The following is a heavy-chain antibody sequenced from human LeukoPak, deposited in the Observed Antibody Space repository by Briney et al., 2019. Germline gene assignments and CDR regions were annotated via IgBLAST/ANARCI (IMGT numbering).Heavy chain of an antibody. CDR1: GYTFTSYY. V-gene: IGHV1-46*01. CDR2: INPSGGST. J-gene: IGHJ4*02. Sequence: ASVKVSCKASGYTFTSYYMHWVRQAPGQGLEWMGIINPSGGSTSYAQKFQGRVTMTRDTSTSTVYMELSRLRSDDTAVYYCAPGALAGKFDYWGQGTLVTVSS. CDR3: APGALAGKFDY. D-gene: IGHD6-19*01.